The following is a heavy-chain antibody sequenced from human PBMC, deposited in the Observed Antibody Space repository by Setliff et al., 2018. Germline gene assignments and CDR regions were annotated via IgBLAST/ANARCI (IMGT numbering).Heavy chain of an antibody. Sequence: GGSLRLSCAASGYTSSSYAMTWVRRAPGKGLEWVGRIKGQTDGGTTDYAAPVKGRFTISRDDSKNTMPLQLNSLKTEDTAVYYCTTDCSGARCSSWGQGTLVTVSS. V-gene: IGHV3-15*01. CDR3: TTDCSGARCSS. CDR2: IKGQTDGGTT. D-gene: IGHD2-15*01. CDR1: GYTSSSYA. J-gene: IGHJ5*02.